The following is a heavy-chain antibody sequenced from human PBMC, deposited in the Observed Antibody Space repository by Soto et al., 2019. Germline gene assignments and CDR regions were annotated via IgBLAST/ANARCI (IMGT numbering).Heavy chain of an antibody. V-gene: IGHV1-69*01. CDR2: IIPIFGTA. CDR3: ARGGIVVVVAAISAFDI. Sequence: QVQLVQSGAEVKKPGSSVKVSCKASGGTFSSYAISWVRQAPGQGLEWMGGIIPIFGTANYAQKFQGRVTITADEATSTAYMELSSLRSDDTAVYYCARGGIVVVVAAISAFDIWGQGTMVTVSS. J-gene: IGHJ3*02. CDR1: GGTFSSYA. D-gene: IGHD2-15*01.